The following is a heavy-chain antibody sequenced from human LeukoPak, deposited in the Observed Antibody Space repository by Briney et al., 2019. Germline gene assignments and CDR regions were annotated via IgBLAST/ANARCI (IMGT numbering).Heavy chain of an antibody. CDR2: IYYSGST. CDR3: AREYSSGYYYYYMDV. CDR1: GGSISSYY. J-gene: IGHJ6*03. V-gene: IGHV4-59*01. Sequence: SETLSLTCTVSGGSISSYYWSWIRQPPGKGLEWIGYIYYSGSTNYNPSLKSRVTISVDTSKNQFSLKLSSVTAAGTAVYYCAREYSSGYYYYYMDVWGKGTTVTVSS. D-gene: IGHD6-19*01.